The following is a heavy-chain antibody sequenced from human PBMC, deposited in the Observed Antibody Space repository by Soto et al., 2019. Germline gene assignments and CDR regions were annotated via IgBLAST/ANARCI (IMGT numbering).Heavy chain of an antibody. D-gene: IGHD3-10*01. CDR3: ARGVGSGTYYNQYNWFDP. CDR1: GYTFTNYG. CDR2: INTYNGNT. Sequence: QVQLVQSGAEVKKPGASVKVSCKASGYTFTNYGISWVRQAPGQGLEWMGWINTYNGNTNHAQKLQGRVTMTTDTXXSTXXXXXRSLXXXXXAVYYCARGVGSGTYYNQYNWFDPWGQGTLVTVSS. J-gene: IGHJ5*02. V-gene: IGHV1-18*01.